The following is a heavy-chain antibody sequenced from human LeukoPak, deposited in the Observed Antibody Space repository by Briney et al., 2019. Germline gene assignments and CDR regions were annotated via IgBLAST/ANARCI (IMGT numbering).Heavy chain of an antibody. CDR2: ISSSSSYI. V-gene: IGHV3-21*01. Sequence: SGGSLRLSCAASGFTFSSYGMHWVRQAPGKGLEWVSSISSSSSYIYYADSVKGRFTISRDNAKNSLYLQMNSLRAEDTAVYYCARDQDYGDYPWDYWGQGTLVTVSS. CDR3: ARDQDYGDYPWDY. CDR1: GFTFSSYG. D-gene: IGHD4-17*01. J-gene: IGHJ4*02.